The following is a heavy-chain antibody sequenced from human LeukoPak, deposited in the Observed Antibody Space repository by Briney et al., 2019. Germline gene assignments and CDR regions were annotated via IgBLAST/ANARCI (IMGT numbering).Heavy chain of an antibody. CDR2: IYYSGST. D-gene: IGHD3-10*01. CDR1: GGSISSSSYY. Sequence: SETLSLTCTVSGGSISSSSYYWGWIRQPPGKGLEWIGSIYYSGSTYYNPSLKSRVTISVDTSKNQFSLKLSSVTAADTAVYYCARHQLLWFGGPHHWFDPWGQGTLVTVSS. CDR3: ARHQLLWFGGPHHWFDP. J-gene: IGHJ5*02. V-gene: IGHV4-39*01.